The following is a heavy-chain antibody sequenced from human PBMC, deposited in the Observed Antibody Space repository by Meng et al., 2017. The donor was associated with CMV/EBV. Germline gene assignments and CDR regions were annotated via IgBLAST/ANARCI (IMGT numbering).Heavy chain of an antibody. CDR2: IYYSGST. V-gene: IGHV4-61*01. CDR1: GGSVSSGSYY. CDR3: ARSYYYYYGMDV. J-gene: IGHJ6*02. Sequence: SETLSLTCTVSGGSVSSGSYYWSWIRQPPGKGLEWIGYIYYSGSTNYNPSLKSRVTTSVDTSKNQFSLKLSSVTAADTAVYYCARSYYYYYGMDVWGQGTTVTVSS.